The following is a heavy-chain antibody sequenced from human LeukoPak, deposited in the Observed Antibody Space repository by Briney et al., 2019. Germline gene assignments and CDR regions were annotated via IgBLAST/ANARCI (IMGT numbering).Heavy chain of an antibody. D-gene: IGHD2-21*02. J-gene: IGHJ4*02. CDR1: GYTLSELS. V-gene: IGHV1-24*01. CDR2: FDPENGER. Sequence: GASVKVSCTVSGYTLSELSMHWVRHVPGKGLEWMGGFDPENGERIYAQKFQGRVTMTEDTSTDTAYMELSSLRSEDTAVYYCARWGTLAYCGGDCYYFDYWGQGTLVTVSS. CDR3: ARWGTLAYCGGDCYYFDY.